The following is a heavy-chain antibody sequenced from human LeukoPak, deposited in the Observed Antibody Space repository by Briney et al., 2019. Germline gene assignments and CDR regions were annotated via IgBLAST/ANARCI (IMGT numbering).Heavy chain of an antibody. CDR3: VRGLGVWYSFDY. Sequence: KTGGSLRLSCAASGFTFSSYGMHWVRQAPGKGLEWVAFIRYDGSNKYYADSVKGRFTISRDNSKNTLYLQMNSLRAEDTAVYYCVRGLGVWYSFDYWGQGTLVTVSS. V-gene: IGHV3-30*02. CDR1: GFTFSSYG. J-gene: IGHJ4*02. D-gene: IGHD2-8*02. CDR2: IRYDGSNK.